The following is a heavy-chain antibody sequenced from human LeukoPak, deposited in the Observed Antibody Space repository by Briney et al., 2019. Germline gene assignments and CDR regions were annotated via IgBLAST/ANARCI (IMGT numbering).Heavy chain of an antibody. CDR3: AREYGYCSGGSCHGGLGY. CDR2: ISGGGGTT. J-gene: IGHJ4*02. D-gene: IGHD2-15*01. Sequence: GGSLRLSCAASGFTFSSYAMSWVRQAPGKGLEWVSAISGGGGTTYYADSVKGRFTISRDNAKNTLFLQMNSLRAEDTAVYYCAREYGYCSGGSCHGGLGYWGQGTLVTVSS. V-gene: IGHV3-23*01. CDR1: GFTFSSYA.